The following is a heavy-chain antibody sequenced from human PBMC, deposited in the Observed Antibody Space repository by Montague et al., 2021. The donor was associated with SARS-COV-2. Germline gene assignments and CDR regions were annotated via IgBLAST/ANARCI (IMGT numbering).Heavy chain of an antibody. J-gene: IGHJ4*02. V-gene: IGHV4-59*01. CDR3: ARGGGSGYRYYFDY. D-gene: IGHD3-22*01. CDR2: IYYIGRT. Sequence: SETLSLTCTVSGGSISSYYWNWIRQPPGRGLEWIGYIYYIGRTNYNPSLKSRVTLSVDTPKNQFSLKLSSLTAADTAVYYFARGGGSGYRYYFDYWGQGALVTVSS. CDR1: GGSISSYY.